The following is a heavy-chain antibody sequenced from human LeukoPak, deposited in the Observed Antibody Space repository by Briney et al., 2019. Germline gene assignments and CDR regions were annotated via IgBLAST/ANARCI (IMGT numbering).Heavy chain of an antibody. CDR2: FNAYNGKT. D-gene: IGHD4-11*01. CDR1: GYTFSSYG. J-gene: IGHJ6*02. Sequence: ASVKVSRKASGYTFSSYGISGVRQAPGQGLEWMGWFNAYNGKTNYAQKLQGRVTMTTDTSTSTAYIELRSLRSDDRAVYYCACSPYSKYGYYYYGMDVWGQGTTVTVSS. V-gene: IGHV1-18*01. CDR3: ACSPYSKYGYYYYGMDV.